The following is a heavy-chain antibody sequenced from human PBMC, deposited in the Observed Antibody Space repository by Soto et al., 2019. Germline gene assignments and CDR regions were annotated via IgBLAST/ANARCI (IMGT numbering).Heavy chain of an antibody. CDR2: IYYSGST. D-gene: IGHD1-26*01. Sequence: TLSLTCTVSGGSISSGGYYWSWIRQHPGKGLEWIGYIYYSGSTYYNPSLKSRVTISVDTSKNQFSLKLSSVTAADTAVYDCERAGAIEGWFDPWGQGTLVTLS. V-gene: IGHV4-31*03. CDR1: GGSISSGGYY. J-gene: IGHJ5*02. CDR3: ERAGAIEGWFDP.